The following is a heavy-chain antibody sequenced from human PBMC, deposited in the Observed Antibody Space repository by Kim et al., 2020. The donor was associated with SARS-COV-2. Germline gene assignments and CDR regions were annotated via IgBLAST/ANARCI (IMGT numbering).Heavy chain of an antibody. CDR2: ISGSGGST. CDR1: GFTFSSYA. V-gene: IGHV3-23*01. Sequence: GGSLRLSCAASGFTFSSYAMSWVRQAPGKGLEWVSAISGSGGSTYYADSVKGRFTISRDNSKNTLYLQMNSLRAEDTAVYYCAKGANYYDSSGYYFRWFDPWGQATLVTLSS. CDR3: AKGANYYDSSGYYFRWFDP. J-gene: IGHJ5*02. D-gene: IGHD3-22*01.